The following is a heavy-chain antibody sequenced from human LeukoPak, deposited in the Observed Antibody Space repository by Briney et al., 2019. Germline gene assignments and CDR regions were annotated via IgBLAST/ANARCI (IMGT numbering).Heavy chain of an antibody. Sequence: PSETLSLTCAVYGGSFSGYYWSWIRQPPGKGLEWIGEINHSGSTYYNPSLKSRVTISVGRSKNQFSLKLSSVTAADTAVYYCARVSSGYYPNWFDPWGQGTLVTVSS. CDR2: INHSGST. J-gene: IGHJ5*02. CDR3: ARVSSGYYPNWFDP. CDR1: GGSFSGYY. V-gene: IGHV4-34*01. D-gene: IGHD3-22*01.